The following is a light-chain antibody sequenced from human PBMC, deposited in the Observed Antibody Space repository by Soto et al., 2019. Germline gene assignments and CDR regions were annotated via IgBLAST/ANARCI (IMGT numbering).Light chain of an antibody. V-gene: IGKV3-11*01. CDR2: DAS. Sequence: EIVLTQSPATLSLSPGERATLSCRASQSVSSYLAWYQQKPGQAPRLLIYDASNRATGIPARFSGSESETDFTLTISSLEHEDFAVYYCQQRSNWPLLTFGGGTKVEIK. CDR1: QSVSSY. J-gene: IGKJ4*01. CDR3: QQRSNWPLLT.